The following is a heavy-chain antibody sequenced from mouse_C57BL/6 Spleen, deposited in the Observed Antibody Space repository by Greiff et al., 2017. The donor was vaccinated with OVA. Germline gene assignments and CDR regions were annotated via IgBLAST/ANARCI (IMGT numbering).Heavy chain of an antibody. D-gene: IGHD1-1*01. CDR1: GYTFTSSW. J-gene: IGHJ2*02. CDR2: IYPSDSYT. CDR3: ARYHSCYYALDY. Sequence: QVQLQQPGAELVKPGASVKLSCKASGYTFTSSWMHWVKQRPGQGLEWIGEIYPSDSYTNYNQKFKGKATLTVDTSSSTAYMQLSSLTSDDSAVYYSARYHSCYYALDYWGQGTSLTVSS. V-gene: IGHV1-50*01.